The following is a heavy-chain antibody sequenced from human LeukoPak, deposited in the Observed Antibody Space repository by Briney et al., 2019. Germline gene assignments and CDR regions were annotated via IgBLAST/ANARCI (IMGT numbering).Heavy chain of an antibody. CDR3: ARGRVNVVVPAAIGWDY. Sequence: PSETLSLTCTVSGGSISSYYWSWIRQPPGKGLEWIGYIYYSGSTNYNPSLKSRVTISVDTSKNQFSLKLSSVTAADTAVYYCARGRVNVVVPAAIGWDYWGQGTLVTVSS. CDR2: IYYSGST. CDR1: GGSISSYY. D-gene: IGHD2-2*02. V-gene: IGHV4-59*08. J-gene: IGHJ4*02.